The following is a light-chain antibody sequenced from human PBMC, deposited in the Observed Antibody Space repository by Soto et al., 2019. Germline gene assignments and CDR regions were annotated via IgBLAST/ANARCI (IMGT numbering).Light chain of an antibody. CDR2: AAS. J-gene: IGKJ1*01. CDR1: QSVSIY. Sequence: DVQMTQSPSSLSASVGDRVTITCRASQSVSIYLNWYQQKPGKAPNLLISAASSLQNGVPSRFRGSGSGTDFTLTISGLHPEDFATYYCQQSYSTPPWTFGQGTMVDIK. CDR3: QQSYSTPPWT. V-gene: IGKV1-39*01.